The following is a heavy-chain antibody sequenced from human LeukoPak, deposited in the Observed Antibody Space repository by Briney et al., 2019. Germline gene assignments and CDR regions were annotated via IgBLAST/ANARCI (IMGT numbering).Heavy chain of an antibody. CDR2: INPNSGGT. CDR1: GYTFTGYY. J-gene: IGHJ6*03. Sequence: ASVKVSCKASGYTFTGYYMNWVRQAPGQGLEWMGWINPNSGGTNYAQKFQGRVTMTRDTSISTAYMELSRLRSDDTAVYYCASDRGVRYFSGGSCLHYYYYMDVWGKGTTVTISS. CDR3: ASDRGVRYFSGGSCLHYYYYMDV. V-gene: IGHV1-2*02. D-gene: IGHD2-15*01.